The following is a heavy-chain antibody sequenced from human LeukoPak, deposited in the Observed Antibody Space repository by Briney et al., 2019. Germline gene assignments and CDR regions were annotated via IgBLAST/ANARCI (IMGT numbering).Heavy chain of an antibody. V-gene: IGHV3-9*01. CDR1: GFTFDDYA. D-gene: IGHD6-19*01. CDR2: ISWNSGSI. J-gene: IGHJ1*01. Sequence: GGSLGLSCAASGFTFDDYAMHWVRQAPGKGLEWVSGISWNSGSIGYADSVKGRFTISRDNAKNSLYLQMNSLRAEDTALYYCAKDQWLQHWGQGTLVTVSS. CDR3: AKDQWLQH.